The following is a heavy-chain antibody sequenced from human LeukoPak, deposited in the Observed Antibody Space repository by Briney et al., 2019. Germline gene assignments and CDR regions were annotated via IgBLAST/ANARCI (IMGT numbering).Heavy chain of an antibody. D-gene: IGHD6-13*01. CDR3: ARGEYSSSWCPFDN. V-gene: IGHV1-8*01. CDR2: MKSNSGDT. CDR1: GFTFTGYD. Sequence: ASLKASCEPSGFTFTGYDINCGRQAPGQGLEWMGWMKSNSGDTHFAQKFKGRVTMTWNTSISTAFIALSSLRSEDTPVYYCARGEYSSSWCPFDNWGKESLVTVS. J-gene: IGHJ4*02.